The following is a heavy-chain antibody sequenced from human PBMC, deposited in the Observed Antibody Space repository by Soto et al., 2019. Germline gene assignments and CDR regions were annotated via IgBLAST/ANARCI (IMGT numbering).Heavy chain of an antibody. CDR1: GFTFSSYA. V-gene: IGHV3-23*01. Sequence: VGSLRLSCAASGFTFSSYAMSWVRQAPGKGLEWVSAISGSGGSTYYADSVKGRFTISRDNSKNTLYLQMNSLRAEDTAVYYCAKHKTGLEWLSLSALDIWGQGTMVTVSS. CDR3: AKHKTGLEWLSLSALDI. CDR2: ISGSGGST. D-gene: IGHD3-3*01. J-gene: IGHJ3*02.